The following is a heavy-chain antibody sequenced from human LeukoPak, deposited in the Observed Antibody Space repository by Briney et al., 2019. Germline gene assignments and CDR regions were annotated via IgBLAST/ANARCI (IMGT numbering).Heavy chain of an antibody. CDR2: ISGGGPFT. Sequence: QPGGSLRLSCAASGFTFSSYAMSWVRQAPGKGLEWVSAISGGGPFTYYAGSVKGRFTISRDNTKNTLYLQLNSLRAEDTAVYYCAKDPLGPRYCSGTSCSNWFDPWGQGTLVTVSS. V-gene: IGHV3-23*01. CDR1: GFTFSSYA. D-gene: IGHD2-2*01. J-gene: IGHJ5*02. CDR3: AKDPLGPRYCSGTSCSNWFDP.